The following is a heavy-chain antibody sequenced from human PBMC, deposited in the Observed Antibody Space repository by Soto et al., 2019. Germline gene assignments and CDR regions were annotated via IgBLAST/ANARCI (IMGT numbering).Heavy chain of an antibody. Sequence: QVQLQQWGAGLLKPSETLSLTCAVYGGSFSGYYWSWIRQPPGKGLEWIGEINHSGSTNYNPSLKSRVTISVDTSKNHFSLKLSSVTAADTAVYYCARDPVSKGREIDYWGQGTLVTVSS. CDR1: GGSFSGYY. CDR2: INHSGST. V-gene: IGHV4-34*01. CDR3: ARDPVSKGREIDY. J-gene: IGHJ4*02.